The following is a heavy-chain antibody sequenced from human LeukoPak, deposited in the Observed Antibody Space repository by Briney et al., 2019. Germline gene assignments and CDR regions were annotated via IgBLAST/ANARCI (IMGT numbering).Heavy chain of an antibody. J-gene: IGHJ4*02. CDR3: ARHGLYCSSTSCQNFDY. Sequence: SQTLSLTCTVSGGSISSGSYYWSWIRQPPGKGLEWIGSIYYSGSTYYNPSLKSRVTISVDTSKNQFSLKLSSVTAADTAVYYCARHGLYCSSTSCQNFDYWGQGTLVTVSS. D-gene: IGHD2-2*01. CDR1: GGSISSGSYY. CDR2: IYYSGST. V-gene: IGHV4-39*07.